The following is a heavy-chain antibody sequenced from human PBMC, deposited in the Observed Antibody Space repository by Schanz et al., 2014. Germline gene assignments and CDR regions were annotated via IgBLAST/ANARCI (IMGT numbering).Heavy chain of an antibody. J-gene: IGHJ3*02. Sequence: QVQLQESGPGLVKPSQTLSLTCTVSGDSITSSISSGGYYWSWIRQPPGKGLEWIGYIYFSGSTYLNPSLKSRVTILVDTSKNQFSLKLSSVTAADTAVYYCARDQFRGAFDIWGQGTMVTVSS. V-gene: IGHV4-61*08. CDR2: IYFSGST. CDR1: GDSITSSISSGGYY. CDR3: ARDQFRGAFDI.